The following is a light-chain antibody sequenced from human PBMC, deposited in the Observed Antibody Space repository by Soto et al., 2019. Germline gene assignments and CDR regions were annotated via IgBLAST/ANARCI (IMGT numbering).Light chain of an antibody. Sequence: DIQMTQSSSFVSASVGDRVTITCRASQRISSWLAWYQHKPGRAPKLLIHAASSLESGVPSRFSGSGSGTDVTLTISSLQPEDFAAYYCQQTTSFPLTFGGGTKVEIK. V-gene: IGKV1-12*01. CDR1: QRISSW. CDR2: AAS. J-gene: IGKJ4*01. CDR3: QQTTSFPLT.